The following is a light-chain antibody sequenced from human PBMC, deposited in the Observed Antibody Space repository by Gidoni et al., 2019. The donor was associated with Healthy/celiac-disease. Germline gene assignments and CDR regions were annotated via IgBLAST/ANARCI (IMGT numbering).Light chain of an antibody. J-gene: IGKJ2*01. CDR2: KAS. CDR1: QSISSW. CDR3: QQYNSYSPF. Sequence: DIQMTQSPSTLSASVGDRVTITCRASQSISSWLAWYQQKPGKAPKLLIYKASSLESGVPSRFSGSGSGTEITLTISSLQPDDFATYYCQQYNSYSPFFXQXTKLEIK. V-gene: IGKV1-5*03.